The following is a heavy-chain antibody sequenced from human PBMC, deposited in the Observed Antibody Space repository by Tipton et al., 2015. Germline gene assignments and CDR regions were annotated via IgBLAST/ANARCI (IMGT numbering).Heavy chain of an antibody. Sequence: SLRLSCAASGFSFSGSSMHWVRQASGKGLEWVGRIRNKANNYATSYAVSVKGRFIISRDDSTNTTYLQMNSLKTEDTAVYYCARNNQGGTLIIVLIDYWGQGTLVTVSS. CDR2: IRNKANNYAT. V-gene: IGHV3-73*01. D-gene: IGHD3-22*01. CDR3: ARNNQGGTLIIVLIDY. CDR1: GFSFSGSS. J-gene: IGHJ4*02.